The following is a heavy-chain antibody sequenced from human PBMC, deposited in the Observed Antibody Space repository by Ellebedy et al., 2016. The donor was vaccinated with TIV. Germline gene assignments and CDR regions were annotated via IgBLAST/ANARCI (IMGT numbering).Heavy chain of an antibody. J-gene: IGHJ4*02. V-gene: IGHV1-46*01. CDR3: ARGDNYYYDSSGYYYNY. CDR2: INPGSGNS. Sequence: ASVKVSCKASGYTFTSYFLYWVRQAPGQGLEWMGIINPGSGNSNYAQKFQGRVTMTRDTSTSTVYMELSSLRSEDTAVYYCARGDNYYYDSSGYYYNYWGQGTLVTASS. D-gene: IGHD3-22*01. CDR1: GYTFTSYF.